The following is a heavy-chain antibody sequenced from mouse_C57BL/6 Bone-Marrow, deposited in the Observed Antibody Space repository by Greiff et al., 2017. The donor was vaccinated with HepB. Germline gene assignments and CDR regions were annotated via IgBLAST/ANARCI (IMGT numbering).Heavy chain of an antibody. Sequence: QLSCKASGYTFTSYGISWVKQRTGQGLEWIGEIYPRSGNTYYNEKFKGKATLTADKSSSTAYMELRSLTSEDSAVYFCAITPYSFYAMDYWGQGTSVTVSS. CDR3: AITPYSFYAMDY. D-gene: IGHD2-12*01. V-gene: IGHV1-81*01. CDR1: GYTFTSYG. CDR2: IYPRSGNT. J-gene: IGHJ4*01.